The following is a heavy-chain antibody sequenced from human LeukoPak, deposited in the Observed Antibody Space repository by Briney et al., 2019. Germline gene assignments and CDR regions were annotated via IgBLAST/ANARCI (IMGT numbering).Heavy chain of an antibody. Sequence: PGGSLRLSCAASGFTFSSYGMHWVRQAPGKGLEWVAVISYDGSNKYYADSVKGRLTISRDNSKNTLYLQMNSLRAEDTAVYYCAKPLDFRGSPSSDAFDIWGQGTMVTVSS. CDR2: ISYDGSNK. V-gene: IGHV3-30*18. CDR1: GFTFSSYG. J-gene: IGHJ3*02. CDR3: AKPLDFRGSPSSDAFDI. D-gene: IGHD3-10*01.